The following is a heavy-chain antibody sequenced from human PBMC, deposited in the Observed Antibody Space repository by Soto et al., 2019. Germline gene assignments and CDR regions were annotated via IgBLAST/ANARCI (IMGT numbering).Heavy chain of an antibody. Sequence: ASVKVSCKASGYTFSDYYIHWVRQAPGQGLEWMGWINPNSGGTKYAPKFQGGVTMTRDTSITTAYMELSRLRSGDTAVYYCARQPATAKPEGVDFWGQGTMVTVSS. J-gene: IGHJ4*02. CDR3: ARQPATAKPEGVDF. CDR1: GYTFSDYY. D-gene: IGHD1-1*01. CDR2: INPNSGGT. V-gene: IGHV1-2*02.